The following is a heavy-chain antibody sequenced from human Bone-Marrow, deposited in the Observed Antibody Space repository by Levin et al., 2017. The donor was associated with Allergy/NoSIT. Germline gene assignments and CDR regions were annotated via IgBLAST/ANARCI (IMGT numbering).Heavy chain of an antibody. CDR3: AKDQTIGGIVGAKSVGYYYYGMDV. J-gene: IGHJ6*02. D-gene: IGHD1-26*01. CDR1: GFTFSSYG. V-gene: IGHV3-30*18. CDR2: ISYDGSNK. Sequence: LSLTCAASGFTFSSYGMHWVRQAPGKGLEWVAVISYDGSNKYYADSVKGRFTISRDNSKNTLYLQMNSLRAEDTAVYYCAKDQTIGGIVGAKSVGYYYYGMDVWGQGTTVTVSS.